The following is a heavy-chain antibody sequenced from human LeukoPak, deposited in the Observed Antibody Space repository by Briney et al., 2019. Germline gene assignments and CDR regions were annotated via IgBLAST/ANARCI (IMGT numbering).Heavy chain of an antibody. CDR3: ARDLAGQYCSSTTYCTFIRDTYSDY. CDR1: GYTFTGYY. V-gene: IGHV1-2*02. J-gene: IGHJ4*02. D-gene: IGHD2-2*02. CDR2: INPNSGDT. Sequence: ASVKVSCKASGYTFTGYYMHWMRQAPGQGLEWMGWINPNSGDTNYAQKFQGRVTMTRDTSITTAYMELSRLGSDDTAVYYCARDLAGQYCSSTTYCTFIRDTYSDYWGQGTLVTVSS.